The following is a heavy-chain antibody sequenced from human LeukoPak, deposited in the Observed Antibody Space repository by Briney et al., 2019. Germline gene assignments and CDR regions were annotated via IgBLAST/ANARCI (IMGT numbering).Heavy chain of an antibody. D-gene: IGHD4-11*01. V-gene: IGHV3-30*18. CDR2: ISFDGSNK. CDR3: AKDFHTVTTFDY. Sequence: PGRSLRLSCAASGFTFNSFGMHWVRQAPGKGLEWVAVISFDGSNKYFADSVKGRFSISRDNSKNTPDLQMNSLRAEDTAVYYCAKDFHTVTTFDYWGQGTLVTVSS. J-gene: IGHJ4*02. CDR1: GFTFNSFG.